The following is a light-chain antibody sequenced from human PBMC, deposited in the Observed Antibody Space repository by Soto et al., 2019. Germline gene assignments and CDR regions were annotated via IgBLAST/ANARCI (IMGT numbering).Light chain of an antibody. V-gene: IGKV2-28*01. CDR2: LGS. J-gene: IGKJ4*01. Sequence: DIVMTQSPLSLPVTPGEPASISCKSSQSLLHGNGNTYLDWYLQKPGQSPQLLISLGSNRASGVPDRFSGSGSGTDFTLKISRLEAEDVGVYYCMQALQLPLTFGGGTKVEIK. CDR3: MQALQLPLT. CDR1: QSLLHGNGNTY.